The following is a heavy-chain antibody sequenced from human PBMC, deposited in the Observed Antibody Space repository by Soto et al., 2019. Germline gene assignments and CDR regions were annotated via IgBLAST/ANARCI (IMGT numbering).Heavy chain of an antibody. D-gene: IGHD2-15*01. V-gene: IGHV3-30*18. CDR3: AKFFFFQAEDGIRDARSVSAFLLNRSSDL. Sequence: KGLEWVAVISYDGSNKYYADSVKGRFTISRDNSKNTLYLQMNSLRAEDTAVYYCAKFFFFQAEDGIRDARSVSAFLLNRSSDL. J-gene: IGHJ2*01. CDR2: ISYDGSNK.